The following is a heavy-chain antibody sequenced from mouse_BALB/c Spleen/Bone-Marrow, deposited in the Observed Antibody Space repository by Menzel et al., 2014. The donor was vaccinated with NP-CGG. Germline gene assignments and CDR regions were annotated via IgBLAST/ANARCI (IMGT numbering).Heavy chain of an antibody. Sequence: EVKLMESGGGLAQPGGSLKLSCTVSGFDFSRYWKSWVRQAPGKGLQWIGEINPESSTINYTPSLKDKFIISRDNAKNTLYLQMSKVRSEDTALYYCTRLTYYGLTDYWGQGTTLTVSS. D-gene: IGHD1-2*01. CDR3: TRLTYYGLTDY. J-gene: IGHJ2*01. CDR1: GFDFSRYW. V-gene: IGHV4-1*02. CDR2: INPESSTI.